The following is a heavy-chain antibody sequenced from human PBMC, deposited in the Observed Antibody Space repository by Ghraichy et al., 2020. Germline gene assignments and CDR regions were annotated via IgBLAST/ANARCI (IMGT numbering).Heavy chain of an antibody. D-gene: IGHD6-19*01. CDR3: AGQYSSGLRPDYNWFDP. J-gene: IGHJ5*02. CDR2: IYYSGST. Sequence: SKTLSLTCTVSGGSISSNSYYWGWIRQPPGKGLEWIGTIYYSGSTYYNPSLKSRVTLSVDTSKNQFSLKLSSVTAADTAVYYGAGQYSSGLRPDYNWFDPWGQGTLVTVSS. CDR1: GGSISSNSYY. V-gene: IGHV4-39*01.